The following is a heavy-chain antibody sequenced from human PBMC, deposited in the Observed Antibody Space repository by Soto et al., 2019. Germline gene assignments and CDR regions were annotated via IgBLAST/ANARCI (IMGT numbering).Heavy chain of an antibody. D-gene: IGHD6-6*01. V-gene: IGHV3-23*01. CDR1: GFTLSSYA. J-gene: IGHJ6*02. Sequence: GGSLRLSCAASGFTLSSYAMTWVRQAPGKGLECVSSISYTGGNTYYADSVKGRFAVSRDNSRNTLFLQMNSLRAEDTAVYFCAKDWSSSSPRGYYGMDVWGQGTTVTVSS. CDR2: ISYTGGNT. CDR3: AKDWSSSSPRGYYGMDV.